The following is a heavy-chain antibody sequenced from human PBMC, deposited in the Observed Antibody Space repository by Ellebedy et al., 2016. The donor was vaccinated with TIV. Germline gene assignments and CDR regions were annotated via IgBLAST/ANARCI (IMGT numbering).Heavy chain of an antibody. CDR2: ISKSDTT. J-gene: IGHJ4*02. V-gene: IGHV3-48*01. D-gene: IGHD3-22*01. Sequence: PGGSLRLSCAGSGFTFTTYSMNWVRQAPGKGLEWISYISKSDTTYYADSVRGRFTISRDNAKKSVYLQMNSLRLEDTALYYCARDAMIWIFDSWGQGTLVTVSS. CDR3: ARDAMIWIFDS. CDR1: GFTFTTYS.